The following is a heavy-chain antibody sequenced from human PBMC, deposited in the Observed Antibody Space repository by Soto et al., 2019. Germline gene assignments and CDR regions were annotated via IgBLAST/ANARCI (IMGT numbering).Heavy chain of an antibody. Sequence: QVQLVESGGGVVQPGRSLRLSCAASGFTFSSYGMHWVRQAPGKGLEGVAVIGYDGSNKYYADSVKGRFTISRDNSKNTLYLQMNSLRAEDTAVYYCARDYSNNYGMDVWGQGTTVTVSS. D-gene: IGHD4-4*01. V-gene: IGHV3-33*01. CDR2: IGYDGSNK. J-gene: IGHJ6*02. CDR1: GFTFSSYG. CDR3: ARDYSNNYGMDV.